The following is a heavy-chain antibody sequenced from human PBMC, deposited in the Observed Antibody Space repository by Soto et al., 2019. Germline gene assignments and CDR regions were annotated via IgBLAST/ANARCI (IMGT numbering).Heavy chain of an antibody. D-gene: IGHD1-26*01. CDR1: GFDFTYYD. V-gene: IGHV3-30*18. Sequence: QVQLVESGGGAVQPGESLRLSCVASGFDFTYYDMHWVRQAPGKGLESVAVMSSDGSKIHHTDSVKGRFTISRDNSKNTLYLQMTRLRKEDTAVYFCAKDEGVGGTLGLFDYWGQGTLVSVSS. CDR2: MSSDGSKI. CDR3: AKDEGVGGTLGLFDY. J-gene: IGHJ4*02.